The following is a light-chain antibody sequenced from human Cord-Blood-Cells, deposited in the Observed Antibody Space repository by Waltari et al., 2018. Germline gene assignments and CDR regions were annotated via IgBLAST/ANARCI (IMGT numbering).Light chain of an antibody. Sequence: EIVMTQSPATLSVSPGERATLSCRASQSVSSNLAWYQQKPGQAPMLLIYGASTRATGIPARFSGSESGTEFTLTISSLQSEDFAVYYCQQYNNWPRTFGQGTKVEIK. CDR2: GAS. CDR3: QQYNNWPRT. J-gene: IGKJ1*01. CDR1: QSVSSN. V-gene: IGKV3-15*01.